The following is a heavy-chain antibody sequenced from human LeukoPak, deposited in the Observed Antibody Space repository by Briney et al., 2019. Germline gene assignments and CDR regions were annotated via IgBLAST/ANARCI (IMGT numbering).Heavy chain of an antibody. Sequence: SEPLSLTCTVSGGSISRSSYYWAWIRQPPGKGLEWIGSLYDTGSAYYNPSLKSRVTISVDTSKNQFSLKLSSVTAADTAVYYCARRPPRSFQLLESYYYGMDVWGQGTTVTVSS. J-gene: IGHJ6*02. D-gene: IGHD2-2*01. CDR1: GGSISRSSYY. CDR2: LYDTGSA. V-gene: IGHV4-39*01. CDR3: ARRPPRSFQLLESYYYGMDV.